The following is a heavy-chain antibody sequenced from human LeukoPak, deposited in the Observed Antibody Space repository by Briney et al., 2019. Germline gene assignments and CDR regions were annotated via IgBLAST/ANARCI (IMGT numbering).Heavy chain of an antibody. CDR1: GISLSNYA. Sequence: GGSLRLSCVVSGISLSNYAMTWVRQAPGKGLEWVSYISERGGSTTYADSVKGRFTISRDTSLNTLYLQMNNLRAEDTAVYFCAKRGVVIRGILVIGYHQEAYHYDFWGQGTLVTVSS. CDR3: AKRGVVIRGILVIGYHQEAYHYDF. CDR2: ISERGGST. J-gene: IGHJ4*02. D-gene: IGHD3-10*01. V-gene: IGHV3-23*01.